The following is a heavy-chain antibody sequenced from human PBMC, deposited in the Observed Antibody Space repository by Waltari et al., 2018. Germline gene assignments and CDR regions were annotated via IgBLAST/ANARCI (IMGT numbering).Heavy chain of an antibody. J-gene: IGHJ4*02. CDR2: IKEDGSET. V-gene: IGHV3-7*01. Sequence: EVQLVESGGGLVQPGGSLTLSCAAPTFPFSAFWMNWVRQVPGKGLEWVAIIKEDGSETHFVDSVKGRFTISRDNARNLLFLQMNNLRAEDTAVYYCVRGQGFLLDYWGQGTLVTVSS. CDR3: VRGQGFLLDY. D-gene: IGHD3-3*01. CDR1: TFPFSAFW.